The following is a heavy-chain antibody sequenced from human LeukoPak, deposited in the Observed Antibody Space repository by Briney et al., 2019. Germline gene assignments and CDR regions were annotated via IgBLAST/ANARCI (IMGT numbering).Heavy chain of an antibody. D-gene: IGHD2-15*01. CDR1: GFTFSSYG. J-gene: IGHJ4*02. CDR3: AKEGGDCSGGSCYAGGYY. V-gene: IGHV3-23*01. CDR2: ISGSGGST. Sequence: TGGSLRLSCAASGFTFSSYGMSWVRQAPGKGLEWVSAISGSGGSTYYADSVKGRFTISRDNSKNTLYLLMNSLRAEDTAVYYCAKEGGDCSGGSCYAGGYYWGQGTLVTVSS.